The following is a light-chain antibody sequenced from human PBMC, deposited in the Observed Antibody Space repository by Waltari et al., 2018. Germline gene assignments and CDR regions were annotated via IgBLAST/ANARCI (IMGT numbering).Light chain of an antibody. CDR1: QSVSNSY. CDR2: GAS. V-gene: IGKV3-20*01. Sequence: LVLTQSPRPLSSSPGERATLSCRASQSVSNSYLARYQQKPGQAPRLLLYGASSRATGIPNRFTGSGSGTDSTLTITKLQPEDFAVYYCQHYGSPVPTFGPGTKVDIK. CDR3: QHYGSPVPT. J-gene: IGKJ3*01.